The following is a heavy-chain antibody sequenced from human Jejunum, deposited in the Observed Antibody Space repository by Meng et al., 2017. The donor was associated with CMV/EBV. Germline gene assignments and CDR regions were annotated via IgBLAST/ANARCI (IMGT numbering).Heavy chain of an antibody. CDR3: ARVEVGITSGDY. D-gene: IGHD1-26*01. V-gene: IGHV1-18*01. CDR2: ISAYNGNT. CDR1: GYTFTNYG. J-gene: IGHJ4*02. Sequence: QAELVKAGGEGKKHGASVKVSCKASGYTFTNYGITWVRQAPGQGIEWMGWISAYNGNTNYAQTLQGRLTMTTDTSTSTAYMELRSLRSDDTAVYYCARVEVGITSGDYWGQGTLVTVSS.